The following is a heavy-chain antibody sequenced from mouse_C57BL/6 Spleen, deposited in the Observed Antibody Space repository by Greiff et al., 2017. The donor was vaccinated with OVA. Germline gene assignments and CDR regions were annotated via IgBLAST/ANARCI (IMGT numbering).Heavy chain of an antibody. CDR3: ARKSRDNHTNYYAMDY. J-gene: IGHJ4*01. V-gene: IGHV1-52*01. CDR1: GYTFTSYW. CDR2: IDPYDSET. Sequence: QVQLKQPGAELVRPGSSVKLSCKASGYTFTSYWMHWVKQRPIQGLEWIGNIDPYDSETHYNQKFKDKATLTVDKSSSTAYMQLSSLTSEDSAVYYCARKSRDNHTNYYAMDYWGQGTSVTVSS.